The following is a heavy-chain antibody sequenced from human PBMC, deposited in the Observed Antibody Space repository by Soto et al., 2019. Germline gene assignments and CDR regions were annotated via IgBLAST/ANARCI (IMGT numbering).Heavy chain of an antibody. Sequence: EVQLLESGGGLVQPGGSLRLSCAASGFTFSSYAMTWVRRAPGKGLEWVSAITGSGGNTYYADSVKGRFTISRDNSKNTLYLQMNSLRAEDTAVYYCAKRVPVWFYVDYWGQGTLVTVSS. D-gene: IGHD2-21*01. V-gene: IGHV3-23*01. CDR3: AKRVPVWFYVDY. CDR1: GFTFSSYA. J-gene: IGHJ4*02. CDR2: ITGSGGNT.